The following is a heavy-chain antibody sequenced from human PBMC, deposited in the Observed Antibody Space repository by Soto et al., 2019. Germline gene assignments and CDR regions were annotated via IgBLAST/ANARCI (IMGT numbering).Heavy chain of an antibody. J-gene: IGHJ4*02. Sequence: QVHLVESGGGVVQPGKSLILSCAASGFTFSDYSMHWVRQAPGKGLDWLAVIWYDGSQKFYADSVQGRFTISRDNLKNTLFLQLNTVTADDTAVYFCARDGRDGKHFDLLGQGTLVTVSS. V-gene: IGHV3-33*01. CDR1: GFTFSDYS. CDR2: IWYDGSQK. CDR3: ARDGRDGKHFDL.